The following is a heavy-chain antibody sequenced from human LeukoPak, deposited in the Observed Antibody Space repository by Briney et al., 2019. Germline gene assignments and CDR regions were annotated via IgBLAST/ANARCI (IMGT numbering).Heavy chain of an antibody. CDR3: ARGYSGSYRVDY. J-gene: IGHJ4*02. CDR1: GFTFSSYW. D-gene: IGHD1-26*01. Sequence: GGSLRLSCAASGFTFSSYWMHWVRQAPGKGLVRVSRINTDGSSTTYADSVKGRFTISRDNAKNTLYLQMNSLRAEDTAVYYCARGYSGSYRVDYWGQGTLVTVSS. CDR2: INTDGSST. V-gene: IGHV3-74*01.